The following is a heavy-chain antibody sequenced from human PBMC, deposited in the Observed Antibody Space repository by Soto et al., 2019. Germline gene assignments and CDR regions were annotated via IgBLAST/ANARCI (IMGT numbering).Heavy chain of an antibody. Sequence: PSETLSLTCTVSGDSITSNSYFWSWIRQPPGKGLEWIGYIYYSGSTNYNPSLKSRVTISVDTSKNQFSLKLSSVTAADTAVYYCARRNTYYYDSSGYLRSEWFDPWGQGTLVTVSS. CDR2: IYYSGST. J-gene: IGHJ5*02. CDR1: GDSITSNSYF. D-gene: IGHD3-22*01. V-gene: IGHV4-61*05. CDR3: ARRNTYYYDSSGYLRSEWFDP.